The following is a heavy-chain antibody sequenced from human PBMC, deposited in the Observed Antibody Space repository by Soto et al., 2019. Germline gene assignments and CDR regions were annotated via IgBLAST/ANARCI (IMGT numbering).Heavy chain of an antibody. J-gene: IGHJ5*02. CDR2: ISSDENNK. CDR3: ARGRGGKLEP. CDR1: GFTFSSST. V-gene: IGHV3-30-3*01. D-gene: IGHD3-10*01. Sequence: QVQLVESGGGVVQPGRSLRLSCAASGFTFSSSTMYWDRQAPGKGLEWVAIISSDENNKYCADSVKGRFIISRDNSKNMLYLQINSLRPEDTAVYYCARGRGGKLEPWGQGTLVTVSS.